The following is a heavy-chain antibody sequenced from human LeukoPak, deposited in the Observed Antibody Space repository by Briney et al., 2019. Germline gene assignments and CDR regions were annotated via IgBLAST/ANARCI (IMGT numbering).Heavy chain of an antibody. D-gene: IGHD6-19*01. Sequence: ASVKVSCKASGYTFTGYYMHWVRQAPGQGLEWMGWINPNSGGTNYAQKFRGRVTMTRDTSISTAYMELSRLRSDDTAVYYCARRRGSGLYSSGWQYYFDYWGQGTLVTVSS. CDR3: ARRRGSGLYSSGWQYYFDY. V-gene: IGHV1-2*02. J-gene: IGHJ4*02. CDR2: INPNSGGT. CDR1: GYTFTGYY.